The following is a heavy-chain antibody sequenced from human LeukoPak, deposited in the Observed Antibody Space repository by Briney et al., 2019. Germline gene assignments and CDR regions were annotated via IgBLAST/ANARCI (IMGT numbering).Heavy chain of an antibody. CDR3: ARRRGITGSYYFDY. J-gene: IGHJ4*02. V-gene: IGHV5-51*01. Sequence: GESLKISCKGSGYNFATYWIAWVRLMPGKGLEWMGIIYPGDSDTRYSPFFQGQVTISADRSISTAYLQWSSLKASDTAVYYYARRRGITGSYYFDYWGQGTMVTVSS. CDR2: IYPGDSDT. CDR1: GYNFATYW. D-gene: IGHD1-20*01.